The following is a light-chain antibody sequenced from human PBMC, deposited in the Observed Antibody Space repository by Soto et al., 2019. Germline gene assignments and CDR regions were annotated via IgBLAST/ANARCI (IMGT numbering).Light chain of an antibody. CDR1: NIGSNS. CDR3: QVWDSTDDHHVL. J-gene: IGLJ2*01. V-gene: IGLV3-21*02. CDR2: DNS. Sequence: SYELTQPPSVSVGPGQTARITCGGNNIGSNSVQWYQQNPGQAPVLVVYDNSGRPSGIPDRSSGSKSGNTATLTISRVEAGDEADYHCQVWDSTDDHHVLFGGGTKVTVL.